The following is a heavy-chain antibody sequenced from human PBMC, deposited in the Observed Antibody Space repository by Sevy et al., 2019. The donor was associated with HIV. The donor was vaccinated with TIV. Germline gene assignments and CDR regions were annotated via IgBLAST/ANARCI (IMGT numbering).Heavy chain of an antibody. D-gene: IGHD2-2*01. CDR2: IKKDGSEK. J-gene: IGHJ6*02. V-gene: IGHV3-7*03. Sequence: GGSLRLSCAASRFTFSTYWMSWVRQAPGKGLEWVANIKKDGSEKYYVDSVKGRFTISRHNAKNSLYLQMNSLRVEDTALYYCARDCSSTSCLWGLDVWGQGTSVTVSS. CDR3: ARDCSSTSCLWGLDV. CDR1: RFTFSTYW.